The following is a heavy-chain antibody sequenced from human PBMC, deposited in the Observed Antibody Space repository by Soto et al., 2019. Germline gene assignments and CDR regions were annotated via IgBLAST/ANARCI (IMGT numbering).Heavy chain of an antibody. Sequence: PGESLKISCKGSGYSFTSYWISWVRQMPGKGLEWMGRIDPSDSYTNYSPSFQGHVTISADKSISTAYLQWSSLKASDTAMYYCARNKGLPGQYYYYYGMDVWGQGTTVTVSS. CDR1: GYSFTSYW. J-gene: IGHJ6*02. CDR3: ARNKGLPGQYYYYYGMDV. V-gene: IGHV5-10-1*01. CDR2: IDPSDSYT.